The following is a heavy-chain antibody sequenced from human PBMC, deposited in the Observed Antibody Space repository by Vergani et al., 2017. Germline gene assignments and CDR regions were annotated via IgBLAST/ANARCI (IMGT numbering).Heavy chain of an antibody. Sequence: VQLVQSGAEVRKPGASVTVSCTASGYIFKNYYIHWLRQAPGQAFEWMGILNPTTGHTTSAQKCMGRVDMTRDPSTDTSTRTVQMTLSSLRSEDTAVYDCARSIGYCASATCRAYYFDHWGQGTRVTVSS. J-gene: IGHJ5*02. CDR3: ARSIGYCASATCRAYYFDH. CDR2: LNPTTGHT. CDR1: GYIFKNYY. D-gene: IGHD2-21*01. V-gene: IGHV1-46*02.